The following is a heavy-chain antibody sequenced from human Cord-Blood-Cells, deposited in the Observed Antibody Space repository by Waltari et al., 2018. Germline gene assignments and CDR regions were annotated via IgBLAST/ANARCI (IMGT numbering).Heavy chain of an antibody. CDR3: ARVKANWGPYFDY. J-gene: IGHJ4*02. V-gene: IGHV1-2*06. D-gene: IGHD7-27*01. Sequence: QVEPVQSGAAAKKPVASVMVSCKAAGYTFTGSYMHWIRQAPGQGLEWMGRINPNSGGTNYAQKFQGRVTMTRDTSISTAYMELSRLRSDDTAVYYCARVKANWGPYFDYWGQGTLVTVSS. CDR1: GYTFTGSY. CDR2: INPNSGGT.